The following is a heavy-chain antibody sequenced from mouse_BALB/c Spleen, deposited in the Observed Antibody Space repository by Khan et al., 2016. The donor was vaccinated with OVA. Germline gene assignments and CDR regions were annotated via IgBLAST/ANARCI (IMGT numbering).Heavy chain of an antibody. D-gene: IGHD1-2*01. CDR2: ISPGSGDT. J-gene: IGHJ3*01. CDR1: GYTFTDYY. V-gene: IGHV1-77*01. CDR3: ARRNYFGYTFAY. Sequence: QVQLKQSGAELARPGASVKLSCKASGYTFTDYYINWVKQRTGQGLEWIGEISPGSGDTYYNEKFKGKATRTADKSSSTVYMQLSSLTAEASAVYFCARRNYFGYTFAYWGQGTLVTVSA.